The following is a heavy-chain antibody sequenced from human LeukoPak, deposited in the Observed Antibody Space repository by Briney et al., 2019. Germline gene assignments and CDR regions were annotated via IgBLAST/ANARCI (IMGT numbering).Heavy chain of an antibody. Sequence: GASVKVSCKASGYTFTSYYMDWVRQAPGQGLEWMGIINPSGGSTSYAQKFQGRVTMTRDMSTSTVYMELSSLRSEDTAVYYCARVLPSLGPNPTNWFDPWGQGTLVTVSS. J-gene: IGHJ5*02. CDR3: ARVLPSLGPNPTNWFDP. D-gene: IGHD7-27*01. V-gene: IGHV1-46*01. CDR1: GYTFTSYY. CDR2: INPSGGST.